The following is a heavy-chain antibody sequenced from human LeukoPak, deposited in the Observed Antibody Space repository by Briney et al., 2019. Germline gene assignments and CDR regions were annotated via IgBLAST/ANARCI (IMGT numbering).Heavy chain of an antibody. J-gene: IGHJ6*03. CDR2: MNPNSGNT. V-gene: IGHV1-8*01. CDR1: GYTFTNYD. CDR3: ARGRRDIVVVVAATSDYYMDV. Sequence: GASVKVSCKASGYTFTNYDLNWVRQATGQGLEWMGWMNPNSGNTGYAQKFQGRVTMTRNTSISTAYMELSSLRSEDTAVYYCARGRRDIVVVVAATSDYYMDVWGKGTTVTVSS. D-gene: IGHD2-15*01.